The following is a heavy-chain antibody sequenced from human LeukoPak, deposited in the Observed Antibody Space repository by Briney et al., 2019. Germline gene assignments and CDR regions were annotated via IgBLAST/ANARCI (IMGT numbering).Heavy chain of an antibody. V-gene: IGHV4-61*02. CDR1: GGSISSGSYY. J-gene: IGHJ4*02. Sequence: SETLSLTCSVSGGSISSGSYYWSWIRQPAGKGLEWIGRIFLSGSTNYNPSLKSRVTMSIATSKNQFSLSLRSVTAADTAVYYCARENYYDTSDWGQGTLVTVSS. CDR3: ARENYYDTSD. CDR2: IFLSGST. D-gene: IGHD3-22*01.